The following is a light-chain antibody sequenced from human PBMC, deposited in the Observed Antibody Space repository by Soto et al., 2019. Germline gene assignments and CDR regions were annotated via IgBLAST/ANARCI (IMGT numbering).Light chain of an antibody. CDR1: SGSIASNY. Sequence: NFMLTQPHSVSESPVKTVTISCTRSSGSIASNYVQLYQQRPGSSPTTVIYEDKQRPSGVPDRFSGSIDSSSNSASLTISGLQTEDEADYYCHSYARNNPGVFGGGTKLTVL. CDR3: HSYARNNPGV. CDR2: EDK. J-gene: IGLJ3*02. V-gene: IGLV6-57*01.